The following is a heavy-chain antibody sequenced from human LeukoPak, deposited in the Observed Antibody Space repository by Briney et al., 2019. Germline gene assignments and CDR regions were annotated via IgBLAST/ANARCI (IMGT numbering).Heavy chain of an antibody. J-gene: IGHJ4*02. CDR3: ARVAVALGANYDFWMYYFDY. Sequence: KPSETLSLTCTVSGGSISSSRYYWGWIRQPPGKGLGWIGSIYYSGSTYYNPSLKSRVTISVDTSKNQFSLKLSSVTAADTAVYYCARVAVALGANYDFWMYYFDYWGQGTLVTVSS. CDR1: GGSISSSRYY. V-gene: IGHV4-39*07. CDR2: IYYSGST. D-gene: IGHD3-3*01.